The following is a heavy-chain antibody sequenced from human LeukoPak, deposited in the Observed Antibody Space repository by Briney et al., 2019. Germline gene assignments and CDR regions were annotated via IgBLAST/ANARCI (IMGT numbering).Heavy chain of an antibody. D-gene: IGHD3-10*01. CDR2: TYYRSKWYT. Sequence: SQTLSLTCVLFGDSVSSNSAAWIWIRQSPSRGLEWLGRTYYRSKWYTEYAVSVKSRITINPDTSKNQFSLQLSSVNPEDTAVYYCARLGSGSNYWGQGTLVTVSS. J-gene: IGHJ4*02. CDR1: GDSVSSNSAA. CDR3: ARLGSGSNY. V-gene: IGHV6-1*01.